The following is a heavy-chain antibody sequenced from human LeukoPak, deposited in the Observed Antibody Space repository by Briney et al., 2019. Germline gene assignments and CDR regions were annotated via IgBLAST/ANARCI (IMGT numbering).Heavy chain of an antibody. CDR2: IKQDATTK. V-gene: IGHV3-7*01. CDR3: TRDTEGTLDY. CDR1: GFTFTNSR. J-gene: IGHJ4*02. D-gene: IGHD2-8*02. Sequence: GGSLRLSCAASGFTFTNSRMAWVRQAPGKGLEWVANIKQDATTKHYADSLKGRFTISRDNPKNSLYLQMNNLRADDTAVYYCTRDTEGTLDYWGQGILVTVAS.